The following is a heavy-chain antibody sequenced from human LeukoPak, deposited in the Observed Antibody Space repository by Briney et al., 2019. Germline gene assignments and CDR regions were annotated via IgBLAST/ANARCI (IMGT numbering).Heavy chain of an antibody. Sequence: PSETLSLTCTVSGDSISTSSYYWGWIRQPPGKGLEWLGSIYYSGSTYYNPSLKSRVTISVDTSKNQFSLNLNSVTAADTAVFYCARSYYYDYRQIDYWGQGTLVTVSS. J-gene: IGHJ4*02. CDR3: ARSYYYDYRQIDY. D-gene: IGHD3-22*01. V-gene: IGHV4-39*01. CDR2: IYYSGST. CDR1: GDSISTSSYY.